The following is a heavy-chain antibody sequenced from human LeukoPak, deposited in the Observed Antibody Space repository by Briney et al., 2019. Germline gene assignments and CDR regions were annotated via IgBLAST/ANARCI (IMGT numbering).Heavy chain of an antibody. V-gene: IGHV4-39*07. CDR2: INHSGST. D-gene: IGHD5-24*01. CDR1: GGSISSSSYY. J-gene: IGHJ5*02. CDR3: ARGRVRWLQFHNWFDP. Sequence: SETLSLTCTVSGGSISSSSYYWSWIRQPPGKGLEWIGEINHSGSTNYNPSLKSRVTISVDTSKNQFSLKLSSVTAADTAVYYCARGRVRWLQFHNWFDPWGQGTLVTVSS.